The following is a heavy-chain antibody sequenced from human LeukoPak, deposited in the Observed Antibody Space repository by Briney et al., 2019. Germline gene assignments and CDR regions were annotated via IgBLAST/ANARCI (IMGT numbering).Heavy chain of an antibody. Sequence: PGGSLRLSCAASRFTFSGSAMHWVRQASGKGLGWVGRIRSKANSYATAYAASVKGRFTISRDDSKNTAYLQMNSLRPEDTAVYYCTRRNSGSYYCGQGTLVTVSS. CDR1: RFTFSGSA. J-gene: IGHJ4*02. D-gene: IGHD1-26*01. CDR3: TRRNSGSYY. V-gene: IGHV3-73*01. CDR2: IRSKANSYAT.